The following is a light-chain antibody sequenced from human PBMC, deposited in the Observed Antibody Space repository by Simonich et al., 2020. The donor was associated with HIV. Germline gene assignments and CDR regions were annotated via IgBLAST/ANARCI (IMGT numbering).Light chain of an antibody. CDR3: LQDYKYPLT. CDR1: QGISKD. V-gene: IGKV1-6*01. CDR2: AAS. Sequence: AIQMTQSPSSLSASVGDRVTITCRASQGISKDLGWYQQKPGKAPKLLICAASSLQSGVPSRFSGSGSGTDFTLTISSLQPEDFATYYCLQDYKYPLTFGGGTKVEIK. J-gene: IGKJ4*01.